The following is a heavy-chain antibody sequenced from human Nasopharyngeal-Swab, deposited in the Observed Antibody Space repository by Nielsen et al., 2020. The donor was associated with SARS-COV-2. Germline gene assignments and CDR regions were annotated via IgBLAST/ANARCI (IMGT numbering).Heavy chain of an antibody. J-gene: IGHJ6*03. Sequence: GESLKISCAASGFTFSSYSMNWVRQAPGKGLEWVSSISSSSSYIYYADSVKGRFTISRDNAKNSLYLQMNSLRAEDTAVYYCARGRYCSSTSCRSLMDVWGKGTTVTVSS. CDR3: ARGRYCSSTSCRSLMDV. CDR2: ISSSSSYI. D-gene: IGHD2-2*01. CDR1: GFTFSSYS. V-gene: IGHV3-21*01.